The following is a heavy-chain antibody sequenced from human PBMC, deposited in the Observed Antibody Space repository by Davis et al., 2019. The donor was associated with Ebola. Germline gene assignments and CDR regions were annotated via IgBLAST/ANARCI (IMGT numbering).Heavy chain of an antibody. CDR3: AKNPFGDYVNNDPWFDP. J-gene: IGHJ5*02. D-gene: IGHD4-17*01. Sequence: GESLKISCAASGFTFSSYGMHWVRQAPGKGLEWVAVISYDGSNKYYADSVKGRFTISRDNSKNTLYLQMNSLRAEDTAVYYCAKNPFGDYVNNDPWFDPWGQGTLVTVSS. CDR1: GFTFSSYG. CDR2: ISYDGSNK. V-gene: IGHV3-30*18.